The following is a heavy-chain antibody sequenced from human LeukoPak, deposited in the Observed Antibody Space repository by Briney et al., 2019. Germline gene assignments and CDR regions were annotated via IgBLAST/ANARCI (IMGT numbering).Heavy chain of an antibody. Sequence: GESLKISCKGSGYIFTSYWIGWVRQMPGKGLEWMGIFYPGDSDTTYSPSFQGQVTISADKSISTAYLQWSSLKASDTAMYYCARRAHLGDNYFDYWGQGTVVTVSS. D-gene: IGHD3-9*01. J-gene: IGHJ4*02. CDR2: FYPGDSDT. V-gene: IGHV5-51*01. CDR3: ARRAHLGDNYFDY. CDR1: GYIFTSYW.